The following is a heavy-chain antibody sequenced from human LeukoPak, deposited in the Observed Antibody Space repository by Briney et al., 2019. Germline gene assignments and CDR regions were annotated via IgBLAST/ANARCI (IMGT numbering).Heavy chain of an antibody. J-gene: IGHJ6*02. V-gene: IGHV5-51*01. D-gene: IGHD6-19*01. CDR1: GYSFTSYW. CDR2: IYPGGSDT. CDR3: ARLDSSGWYLYGMDV. Sequence: GESLKISCKGSGYSFTSYWIGWVRQMPGKGLEWMGIIYPGGSDTRYSPSFQGQVTISADKSISTAYLQWSSLKASDTAMYYCARLDSSGWYLYGMDVWGQGTTVTVSS.